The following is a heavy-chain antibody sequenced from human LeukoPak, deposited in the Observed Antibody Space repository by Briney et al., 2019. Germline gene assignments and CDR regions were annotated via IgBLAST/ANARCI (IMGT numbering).Heavy chain of an antibody. CDR3: ARGAVHYDYVWGSYVQKALRFDVNWFDP. J-gene: IGHJ5*02. CDR2: ISAYNGNA. CDR1: GYSFTSYW. Sequence: GESLKISCKGSGYSFTSYWISWVRQAPGQGLEWMGWISAYNGNANYAQKLQGRVTMTTDTSTSTAYMELRSLRSDDTAVYYCARGAVHYDYVWGSYVQKALRFDVNWFDPWGQGTLVTVSS. V-gene: IGHV1-18*04. D-gene: IGHD3-16*01.